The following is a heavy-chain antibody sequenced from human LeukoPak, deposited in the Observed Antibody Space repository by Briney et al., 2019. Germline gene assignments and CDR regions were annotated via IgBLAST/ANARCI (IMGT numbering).Heavy chain of an antibody. Sequence: PGGSLRLSCAASGFTFSSYGMHWVRQAPGKGLEWVAVIWYDGSNKYYADSVKGRFTISRDNSKNTLYLQMNCLRAEDTAVYYCARESSYAYYYGSGSLDYWGQGTLVTVSS. D-gene: IGHD3-10*01. V-gene: IGHV3-33*01. CDR2: IWYDGSNK. CDR1: GFTFSSYG. CDR3: ARESSYAYYYGSGSLDY. J-gene: IGHJ4*02.